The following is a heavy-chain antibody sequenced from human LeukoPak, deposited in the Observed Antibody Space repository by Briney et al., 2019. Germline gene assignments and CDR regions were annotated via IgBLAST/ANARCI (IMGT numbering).Heavy chain of an antibody. J-gene: IGHJ3*02. CDR2: IYYSGST. Sequence: SETLSLTCTVSGGSISSSSYYWGWIRQPPGKGLEWIGSIYYSGSTYYNPSLKSRVTISVDTSKNQFSLKLSSVTAADTAVYYCARHEGRHSGYASDAFDIWGQGTMVTVSS. CDR1: GGSISSSSYY. CDR3: ARHEGRHSGYASDAFDI. V-gene: IGHV4-39*01. D-gene: IGHD5-12*01.